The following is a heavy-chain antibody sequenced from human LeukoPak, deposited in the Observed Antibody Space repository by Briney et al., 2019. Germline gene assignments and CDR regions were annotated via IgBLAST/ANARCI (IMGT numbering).Heavy chain of an antibody. Sequence: GESLRLSCAVSGFFVGNNHLAWVRQAPGQGLECVSTIYNSGDTFFADSVKGRFTISRDNSRNTVYLQMNNLRADDTAIYYCAGYGSPSLWGQGTLVTVSS. CDR2: IYNSGDT. D-gene: IGHD2-15*01. V-gene: IGHV3-66*01. CDR1: GFFVGNNH. J-gene: IGHJ4*02. CDR3: AGYGSPSL.